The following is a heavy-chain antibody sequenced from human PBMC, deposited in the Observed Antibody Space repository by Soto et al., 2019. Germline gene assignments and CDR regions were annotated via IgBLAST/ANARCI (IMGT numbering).Heavy chain of an antibody. V-gene: IGHV1-69*01. CDR2: IIPMYGPA. D-gene: IGHD3-10*01. CDR1: GGTFSSYA. CDR3: ASVTSMVRGVIDNWFDP. Sequence: QVPLVQSGAEVKKTGSSVTVSCKDSGGTFSSYAIHWVRQAHGQGLEWMGGIIPMYGPAKYAQRFQGRVTITADESTTTVYMELTSLTSQDTAVYYCASVTSMVRGVIDNWFDPWGHGTLVTVSS. J-gene: IGHJ5*02.